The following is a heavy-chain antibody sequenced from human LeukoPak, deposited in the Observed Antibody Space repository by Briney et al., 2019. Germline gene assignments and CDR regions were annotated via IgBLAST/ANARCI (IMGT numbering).Heavy chain of an antibody. CDR1: GITFSSDA. J-gene: IGHJ1*01. CDR2: IWYDGSNK. D-gene: IGHD2-15*01. CDR3: ARGAKEVAAPLRH. Sequence: GRSLRLSCAASGITFSSDAMHWVRQAPGKGLEWVAVIWYDGSNKHYADSVKGRFTISRDNSKNTLYLQMNGLRAEDTAMYHCARGAKEVAAPLRHWGLGTPVTVSA. V-gene: IGHV3-33*01.